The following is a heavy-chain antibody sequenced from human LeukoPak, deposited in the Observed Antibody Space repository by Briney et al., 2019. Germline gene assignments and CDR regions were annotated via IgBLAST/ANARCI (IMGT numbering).Heavy chain of an antibody. J-gene: IGHJ4*02. CDR3: ARDYTYCGGDCYFDY. CDR2: INTDGTST. D-gene: IGHD2-21*02. Sequence: GGSLRLSCAASGFTFSSDWMHWVRQALGEGLGWGSRINTDGTSTTYADSAKGRFTISRDNAKNTLYLQMNSLRAEDTAVSYCARDYTYCGGDCYFDYWGQGTLVTVSS. CDR1: GFTFSSDW. V-gene: IGHV3-74*01.